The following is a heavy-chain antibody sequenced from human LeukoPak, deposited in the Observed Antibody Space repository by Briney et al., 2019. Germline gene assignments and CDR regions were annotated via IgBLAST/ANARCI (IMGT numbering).Heavy chain of an antibody. CDR1: GGSISSGSYY. CDR2: IYTSGST. CDR3: AREVGSSSRAYYYMDV. D-gene: IGHD6-6*01. Sequence: SETLSLTCTVSGGSISSGSYYWSWIRQPAGKGLEWIGRIYTSGSTNYNPSLKSRVTISVDTSKNQFSLKLSSVTAADTAVYYCAREVGSSSRAYYYMDVWGKGTTVTVSS. J-gene: IGHJ6*03. V-gene: IGHV4-61*02.